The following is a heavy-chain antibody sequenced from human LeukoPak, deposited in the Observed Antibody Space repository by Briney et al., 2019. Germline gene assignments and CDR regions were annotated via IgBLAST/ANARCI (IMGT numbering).Heavy chain of an antibody. CDR3: ARGDAASYAVHY. Sequence: ASVKVSCKASGYIFTGYYMYWVRQAPGQGLEWMGRINPNSGGTNSGQKFQGRVTMTRDTSISTAYLELSSLTFDDTAVYYCARGDAASYAVHYRGPGTLVTVSS. V-gene: IGHV1-2*02. J-gene: IGHJ4*01. CDR1: GYIFTGYY. CDR2: INPNSGGT. D-gene: IGHD3-16*01.